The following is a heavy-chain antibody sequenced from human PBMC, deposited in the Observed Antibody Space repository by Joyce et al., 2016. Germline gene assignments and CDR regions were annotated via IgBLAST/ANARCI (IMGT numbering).Heavy chain of an antibody. V-gene: IGHV3-11*01. Sequence: QVHLVGSGGGLVKPGGSLRLSCAASGFTFTDYYMTWRRRAPGKGPEWVSYINSTGRDINYADSVKGRFNISRDNAKRSIYLQMNSLRAEDTAVYYCARTARLVDVWGQGTTVTVSS. J-gene: IGHJ6*02. CDR3: ARTARLVDV. CDR2: INSTGRDI. D-gene: IGHD6-6*01. CDR1: GFTFTDYY.